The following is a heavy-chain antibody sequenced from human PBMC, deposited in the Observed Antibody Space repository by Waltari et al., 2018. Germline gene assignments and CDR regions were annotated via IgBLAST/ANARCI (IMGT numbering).Heavy chain of an antibody. D-gene: IGHD3-10*01. J-gene: IGHJ4*02. CDR3: ASSIQARGSD. CDR1: GYTFTDYG. Sequence: QVQLVPSGAEVQKPGASVKVSCMASGYTFTDYGRHWVRQAPGKRLEWMGWIIPGNGNTKYSPNFQGRVTVTRDTSASTAYMELSGLRSEDTAVYYCASSIQARGSDWGQGTLVTVSS. CDR2: IIPGNGNT. V-gene: IGHV1-3*01.